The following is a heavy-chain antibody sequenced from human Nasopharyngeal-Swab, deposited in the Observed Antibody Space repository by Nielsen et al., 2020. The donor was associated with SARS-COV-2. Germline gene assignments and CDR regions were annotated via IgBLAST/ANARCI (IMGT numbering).Heavy chain of an antibody. V-gene: IGHV5-51*01. Sequence: GESLKISCKGSGYSFTSYWIGWVRQMPGKGLEWMGIIYPGDSDTRYSQSFQGQVTISADKSFSTAYLQWSSLKASDTARYYCARRGPPETTVFADWYFDLWGRGTLVTVSS. CDR1: GYSFTSYW. J-gene: IGHJ2*01. D-gene: IGHD4-17*01. CDR2: IYPGDSDT. CDR3: ARRGPPETTVFADWYFDL.